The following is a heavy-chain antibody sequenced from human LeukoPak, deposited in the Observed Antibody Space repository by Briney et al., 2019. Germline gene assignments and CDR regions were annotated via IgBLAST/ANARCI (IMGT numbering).Heavy chain of an antibody. J-gene: IGHJ6*03. Sequence: SETLSLTCTVSGGSVSSYYWSWIRQPPGKGLEWIGYIYYSGSTNYNPSLKSRVTISVDTSKNQFSLKLSSVTAADTAVYYCASLKRLPGQWLVRDYYYMDVWGKGTTVTVSS. V-gene: IGHV4-59*02. CDR2: IYYSGST. CDR3: ASLKRLPGQWLVRDYYYMDV. D-gene: IGHD6-19*01. CDR1: GGSVSSYY.